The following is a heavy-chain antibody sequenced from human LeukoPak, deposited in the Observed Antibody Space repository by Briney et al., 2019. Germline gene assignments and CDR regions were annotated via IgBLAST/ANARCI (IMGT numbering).Heavy chain of an antibody. Sequence: WASVKVSCKASGYXFTGYYIHWVRQAPGQGLEWMGWINPNSGGTNYAQKFQGRVTMTRDTSISTAYMELSRLRSDDTAVYYCASISHYDSSGYYYPAYWGQGTLVTVPS. J-gene: IGHJ4*02. D-gene: IGHD3-22*01. CDR1: GYXFTGYY. CDR3: ASISHYDSSGYYYPAY. V-gene: IGHV1-2*02. CDR2: INPNSGGT.